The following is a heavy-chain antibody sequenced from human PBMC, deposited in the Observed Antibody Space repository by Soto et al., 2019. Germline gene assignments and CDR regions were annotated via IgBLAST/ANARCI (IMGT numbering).Heavy chain of an antibody. J-gene: IGHJ6*02. CDR3: ARDEPSPYSSSSNYYYYYGMDV. CDR1: GFTFSSYA. V-gene: IGHV3-30-3*01. D-gene: IGHD6-6*01. Sequence: QVQLVESGGGVVQPGRSLRLSCAASGFTFSSYAMHWVRQAPGKGLEWVAVISYDGSNKYYADSVKGRFTISRDNSKNTLYLLMNSLRAEDTAVYYCARDEPSPYSSSSNYYYYYGMDVWGQGTTVTVSS. CDR2: ISYDGSNK.